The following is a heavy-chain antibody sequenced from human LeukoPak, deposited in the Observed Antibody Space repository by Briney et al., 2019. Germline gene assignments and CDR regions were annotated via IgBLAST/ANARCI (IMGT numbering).Heavy chain of an antibody. Sequence: PSQTLSLTCTVSGGSISSGGYYWSWIRQHPGKGLEWIGYIYYSGSTYYNPSLKSRVTISVDTSKNQFSLKLSSVTAADTAVYYCARGQQLALRQREDYWGQGTLVTASS. D-gene: IGHD6-13*01. CDR2: IYYSGST. V-gene: IGHV4-31*03. CDR1: GGSISSGGYY. CDR3: ARGQQLALRQREDY. J-gene: IGHJ4*02.